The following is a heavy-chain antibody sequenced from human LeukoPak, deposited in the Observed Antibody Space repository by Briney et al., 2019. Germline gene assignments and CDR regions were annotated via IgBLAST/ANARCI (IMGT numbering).Heavy chain of an antibody. CDR3: TTKTYYGSEKIDY. V-gene: IGHV3-15*01. D-gene: IGHD3-10*01. J-gene: IGHJ4*02. CDR2: IKSKTDGGTT. CDR1: GFTFSDAW. Sequence: GGSLRLSCAASGFTFSDAWMSWVRQAPGKGLEWVGLIKSKTDGGTTDYAAPVKGRFTISRDDSKNMLYLQMNSLKTEDTAVYYCTTKTYYGSEKIDYWGQGTLVTVSS.